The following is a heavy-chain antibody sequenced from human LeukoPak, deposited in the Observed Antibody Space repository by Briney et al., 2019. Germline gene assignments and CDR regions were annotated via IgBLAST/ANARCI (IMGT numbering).Heavy chain of an antibody. D-gene: IGHD2-2*01. J-gene: IGHJ4*02. CDR2: IYYSGST. V-gene: IGHV4-39*01. CDR1: GGSISSSSYY. CDR3: ARTVVVVPAARLRNHRIIDY. Sequence: SETLSLTCTVSGGSISSSSYYWGWIRQPPGKGLEWIGSIYYSGSTYYNPSLKSRVTISVDTSKNQFSLKLSSVTAADTAVYYCARTVVVVPAARLRNHRIIDYWGQGTLVTVSS.